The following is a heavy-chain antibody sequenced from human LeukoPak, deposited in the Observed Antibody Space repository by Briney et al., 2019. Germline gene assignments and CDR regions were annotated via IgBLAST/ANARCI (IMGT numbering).Heavy chain of an antibody. CDR3: AVLEDAFDI. Sequence: PGGYVRLSCAASGFTFSRYWMHWVRQAPGKGLVWVSRINSDGSSTSYADSVKGRFTISRDNAKNTLYLQMNSLRAEDTAVYYCAVLEDAFDIWGQGTMVPVSS. CDR2: INSDGSST. CDR1: GFTFSRYW. V-gene: IGHV3-74*01. D-gene: IGHD2-15*01. J-gene: IGHJ3*02.